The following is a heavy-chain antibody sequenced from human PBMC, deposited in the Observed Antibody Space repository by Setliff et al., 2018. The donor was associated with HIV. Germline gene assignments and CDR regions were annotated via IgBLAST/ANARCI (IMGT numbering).Heavy chain of an antibody. J-gene: IGHJ3*02. CDR3: ATDWGSCNNGLCPTLALEI. CDR2: FNPEDGET. D-gene: IGHD2-8*01. Sequence: ASVKVSCKVSGNTLSEIYIHWVRQAPGKGLEWIGGFNPEDGETIYARKFQVRVTLTEDTSTDTAYMELSSLRSADTAVYFCATDWGSCNNGLCPTLALEIWGQGTAVTVSS. CDR1: GNTLSEIY. V-gene: IGHV1-24*01.